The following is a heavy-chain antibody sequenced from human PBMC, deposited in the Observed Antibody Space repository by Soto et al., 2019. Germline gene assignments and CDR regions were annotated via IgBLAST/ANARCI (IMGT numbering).Heavy chain of an antibody. V-gene: IGHV1-18*01. CDR2: ISANYGNA. D-gene: IGHD2-15*01. CDR3: ARDGVDIVVVAATTFDY. Sequence: ASVKVSCKASGGTFSSYAISWVRQAPGQGLEWMGWISANYGNANYAQKLQGRVTMTTDKSTSTAYMELRSLRSDDTAVYYCARDGVDIVVVAATTFDYWGQGTLVTVSS. J-gene: IGHJ4*02. CDR1: GGTFSSYA.